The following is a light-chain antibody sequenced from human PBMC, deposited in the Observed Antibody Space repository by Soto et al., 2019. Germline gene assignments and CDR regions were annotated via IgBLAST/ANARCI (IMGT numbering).Light chain of an antibody. CDR3: QQYGSSPLT. CDR1: QSVSGSY. CDR2: GAS. J-gene: IGKJ4*01. V-gene: IGKV3-20*01. Sequence: EIVLTQSPGTLSLSPGERATLSCRASQSVSGSYLAWYKQKPGQAPRLLIYGASSRATGIPDRVSGSGSGTESTLTISRLEPEDFEVYYCQQYGSSPLTFGRGTKVDIK.